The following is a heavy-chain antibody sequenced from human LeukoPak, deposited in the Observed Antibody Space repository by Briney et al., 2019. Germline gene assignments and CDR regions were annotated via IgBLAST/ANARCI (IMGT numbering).Heavy chain of an antibody. V-gene: IGHV1-69*13. CDR3: ARAGTWLQDAFDI. D-gene: IGHD5-12*01. J-gene: IGHJ3*02. Sequence: ASVKVSCKASGGTFSSYAISWVRQAPGQGLEWMGGIIPIFGTANYAQKFQGRVTITADESTSTAYMELSSLRSEDTAVYYCARAGTWLQDAFDIWGQGTMVTVSS. CDR1: GGTFSSYA. CDR2: IIPIFGTA.